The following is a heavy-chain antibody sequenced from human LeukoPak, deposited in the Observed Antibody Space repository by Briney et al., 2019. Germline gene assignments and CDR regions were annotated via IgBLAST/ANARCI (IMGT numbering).Heavy chain of an antibody. D-gene: IGHD6-19*01. V-gene: IGHV1-69*05. J-gene: IGHJ4*02. Sequence: ASVKVSCKASGGTFSSYAISWVRQAPGQGLELMGRIIPIFGTANYSQKFQGRVTITTGENTSTAYMVLSSLRTADTAVYYCATEGGQWQAPRISHAYFDYWGQGNLVTVSS. CDR3: ATEGGQWQAPRISHAYFDY. CDR2: IIPIFGTA. CDR1: GGTFSSYA.